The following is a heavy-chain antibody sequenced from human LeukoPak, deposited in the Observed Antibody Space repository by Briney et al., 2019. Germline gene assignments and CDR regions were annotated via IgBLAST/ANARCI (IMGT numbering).Heavy chain of an antibody. D-gene: IGHD1-26*01. CDR2: ISGSGDST. CDR1: GFTFSSYG. Sequence: PGASLRLSCAASGFTFSSYGMSWVRQPPGKGLEWVSGISGSGDSTYYADSVKGRFTISRDNSKNTLYLQMNSLRAEDTAVYYCAKFVREPRDWGQGTLVTVSS. J-gene: IGHJ4*02. V-gene: IGHV3-23*01. CDR3: AKFVREPRD.